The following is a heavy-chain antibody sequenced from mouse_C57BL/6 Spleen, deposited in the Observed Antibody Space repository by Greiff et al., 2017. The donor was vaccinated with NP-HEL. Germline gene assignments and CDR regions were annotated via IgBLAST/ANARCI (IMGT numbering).Heavy chain of an antibody. CDR3: ARAPDYYCSSVCWYFDV. J-gene: IGHJ1*03. CDR1: GYTFTSYW. D-gene: IGHD1-1*01. CDR2: IDPSDSYT. V-gene: IGHV1-69*01. Sequence: QVQLQQPGAELVMPGASVKLSCKASGYTFTSYWMHWVKQRPGQGLEWIGEIDPSDSYTNYNQKFKGKSTLTVDKSSSTAYMQLSSLTSEDSAVYYCARAPDYYCSSVCWYFDVWGTGTTVTVSS.